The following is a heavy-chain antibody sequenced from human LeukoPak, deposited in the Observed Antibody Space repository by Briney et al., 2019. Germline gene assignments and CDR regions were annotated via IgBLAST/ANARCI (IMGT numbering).Heavy chain of an antibody. D-gene: IGHD4-17*01. J-gene: IGHJ4*02. V-gene: IGHV4-59*01. Sequence: NPSATLSLTCTVSGGSISSYYWTWIRQPPGRGLEWIGYIYYSGSTNYNPSLKSRVTISVDTSKNQFSLKLSSVTAADTAVYYCARGTVATTRSGFDYWGQGTLVTVSS. CDR3: ARGTVATTRSGFDY. CDR1: GGSISSYY. CDR2: IYYSGST.